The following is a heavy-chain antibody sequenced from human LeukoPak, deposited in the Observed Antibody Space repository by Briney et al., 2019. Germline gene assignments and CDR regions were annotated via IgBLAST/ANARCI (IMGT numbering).Heavy chain of an antibody. D-gene: IGHD6-19*01. CDR2: ISGSGGST. Sequence: PGGSLRLSCAASGFTFSRYAMSWVRQAPGKGLEWVSAISGSGGSTYYADSVKGRFTISRDNSKNTLYVQMNSLRAEDTAVYYCAKDRVAGDYYYGLDVWGQGTTVTVSS. CDR1: GFTFSRYA. V-gene: IGHV3-23*01. CDR3: AKDRVAGDYYYGLDV. J-gene: IGHJ6*02.